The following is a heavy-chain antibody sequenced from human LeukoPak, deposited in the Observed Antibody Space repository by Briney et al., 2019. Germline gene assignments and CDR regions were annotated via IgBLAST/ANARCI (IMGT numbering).Heavy chain of an antibody. J-gene: IGHJ3*02. CDR1: GFTFSSYA. D-gene: IGHD3-22*01. Sequence: GGSLRLSCEASGFTFSSYAMSWVRQAPGQGLEWVSAISGSGGSTYYADSVKGRFTISRDNSKNTLYLQMNSLRAEDTAVYYCAKDSYYYDSSGPDPFDIWGQGTMVTVSS. CDR3: AKDSYYYDSSGPDPFDI. CDR2: ISGSGGST. V-gene: IGHV3-23*01.